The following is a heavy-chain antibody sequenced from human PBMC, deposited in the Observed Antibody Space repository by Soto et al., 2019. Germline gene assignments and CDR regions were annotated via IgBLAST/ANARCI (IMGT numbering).Heavy chain of an antibody. D-gene: IGHD6-19*01. V-gene: IGHV5-10-1*01. CDR3: ARTAVSQYNWLAP. CDR2: IDPSDSYT. Sequence: PGESLKISCKGSGYSFTSYWISWVRQMPGKGLEWMGRIDPSDSYTNYSPSFQGHVTISADKSISTAYLQWSSLKASDTAMYYCARTAVSQYNWLAPWGQGTLVTVSS. J-gene: IGHJ5*02. CDR1: GYSFTSYW.